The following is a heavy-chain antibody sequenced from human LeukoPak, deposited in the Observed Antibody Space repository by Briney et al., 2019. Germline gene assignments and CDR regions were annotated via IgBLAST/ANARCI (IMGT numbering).Heavy chain of an antibody. V-gene: IGHV4-38-2*02. Sequence: SETLCLTCTVSGYSISSGYYWGWIRQPPGKGLEWIGSIYHSGSTYYNPSLKSRVTISIDTSKNQFSLELSSVTATDTAVYFCATNRAATYDRPFDIWGQGTMVTVSS. J-gene: IGHJ3*02. CDR2: IYHSGST. CDR1: GYSISSGYY. D-gene: IGHD5-12*01. CDR3: ATNRAATYDRPFDI.